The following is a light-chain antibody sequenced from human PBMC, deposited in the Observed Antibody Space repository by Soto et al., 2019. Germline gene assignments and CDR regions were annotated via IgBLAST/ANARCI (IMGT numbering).Light chain of an antibody. CDR3: QQSYSTPGMFT. CDR2: ARA. V-gene: IGKV1-39*01. Sequence: IQMTQSPSSLSASVGDTVTITCRASQDITSYLNWYQQRPGRAPKLLIFARASLQSGVPSRFSGGGSGTEFTLTISDLQPEDFATYYCQQSYSTPGMFTFGQGTKLEIK. J-gene: IGKJ2*01. CDR1: QDITSY.